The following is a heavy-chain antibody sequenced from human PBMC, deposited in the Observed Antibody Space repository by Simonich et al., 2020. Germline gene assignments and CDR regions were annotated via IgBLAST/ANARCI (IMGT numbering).Heavy chain of an antibody. D-gene: IGHD1-26*01. CDR3: AREGAGNDAFDI. CDR1: GFTFSSYA. J-gene: IGHJ3*02. Sequence: QVQLVESGGGVVQPGRSLRLSCAASGFTFSSYAMHWVSQAPRKGLEWLAVISYNDSNKYYADSVKGRFTISRDNSKNTLYLQMNSLRAEDTAVYYCAREGAGNDAFDIWGQGTMVTVSS. V-gene: IGHV3-30*04. CDR2: ISYNDSNK.